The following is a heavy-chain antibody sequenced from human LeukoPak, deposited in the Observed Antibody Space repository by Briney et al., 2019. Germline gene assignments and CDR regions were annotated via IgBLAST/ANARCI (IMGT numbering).Heavy chain of an antibody. D-gene: IGHD3-22*01. CDR1: GFTFSSYG. J-gene: IGHJ3*02. Sequence: SGGSLRLSCAASGFTFSSYGMHWVRQAPGKGLEWVAVIWYDGSNKYYADSVKGRFTISGDNSKNTLYLQMNSLRAEDTAVYYCARDVPAYYYDSSGYTDAFDIWGQGTMVTVSS. CDR3: ARDVPAYYYDSSGYTDAFDI. CDR2: IWYDGSNK. V-gene: IGHV3-33*01.